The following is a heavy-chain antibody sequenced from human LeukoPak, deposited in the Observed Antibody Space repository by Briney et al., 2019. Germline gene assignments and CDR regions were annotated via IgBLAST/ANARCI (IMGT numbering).Heavy chain of an antibody. CDR1: GFTFSSYA. J-gene: IGHJ4*02. CDR3: AKQDDVVVVAVTFNY. V-gene: IGHV3-23*01. D-gene: IGHD2-15*01. CDR2: ISGSGVST. Sequence: GGSLRLSCVASGFTFSSYAMSWVRQAPGKGLEWVSTISGSGVSTNYADPVKGRFTISRDNSKNTLYLQMNRLRTEDTAVYYCAKQDDVVVVAVTFNYWGQGIMVTVSS.